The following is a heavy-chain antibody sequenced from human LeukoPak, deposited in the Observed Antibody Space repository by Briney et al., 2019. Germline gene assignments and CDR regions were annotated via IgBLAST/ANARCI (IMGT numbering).Heavy chain of an antibody. CDR2: IYYSGST. J-gene: IGHJ4*02. CDR1: GGSISSGDYY. CDR3: ARVGYGDSPAFDY. D-gene: IGHD4-17*01. Sequence: SQNLSLTCTVSGGSISSGDYYWSWIRQPPGKGLEWIGYIYYSGSTYYNPSLKSRVTISVDTSKNQFSLKLSSVTAADTAVYYCARVGYGDSPAFDYWGQGTLVTVSS. V-gene: IGHV4-30-4*01.